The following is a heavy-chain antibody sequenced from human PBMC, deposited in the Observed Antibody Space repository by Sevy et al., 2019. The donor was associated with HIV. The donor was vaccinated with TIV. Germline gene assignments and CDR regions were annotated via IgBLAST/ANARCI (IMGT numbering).Heavy chain of an antibody. CDR1: GFTFSSYG. D-gene: IGHD3-10*01. J-gene: IGHJ1*01. V-gene: IGHV3-48*01. CDR2: INSGSSTI. CDR3: ARALAGGYFQY. Sequence: GGSLRLSCAASGFTFSSYGMNWVRQAPGKGLEWVSYINSGSSTIYYAYSVKGRFTISRDNAKNSLYLQMNSLRAEDTAVYYCARALAGGYFQYWGQGTLVTVSS.